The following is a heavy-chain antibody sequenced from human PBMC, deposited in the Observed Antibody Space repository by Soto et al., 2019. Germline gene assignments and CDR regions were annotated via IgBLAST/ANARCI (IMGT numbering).Heavy chain of an antibody. D-gene: IGHD4-17*01. CDR3: VRSAGVTTPDFAY. CDR2: ISHGGTSR. J-gene: IGHJ4*02. CDR1: GFTFNIYA. V-gene: IGHV3-30-3*01. Sequence: QVRLVESGGGVVQPGRSLRLSCAASGFTFNIYAMHWVRQAPGKGLEWVAVISHGGTSRYYADSVNGRVTSSRDNSKSMVFVQMNSLGVEDTAVYYCVRSAGVTTPDFAYWGQGTLVTVSS.